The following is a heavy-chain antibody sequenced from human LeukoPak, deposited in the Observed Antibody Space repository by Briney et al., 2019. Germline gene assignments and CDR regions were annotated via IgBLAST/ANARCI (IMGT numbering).Heavy chain of an antibody. D-gene: IGHD6-13*01. CDR3: ARLDSSSWYYYYYGMDV. Sequence: PSETLSLTCTVSGGSISSYYWSWIRQPPGKGLEWIGYIYYSGSTNYNPSLKSRVTISVDTSKNQFSLKLSSVTAADTAVYYRARLDSSSWYYYYYGMDVWGQGTTVTVSS. CDR1: GGSISSYY. V-gene: IGHV4-59*01. CDR2: IYYSGST. J-gene: IGHJ6*02.